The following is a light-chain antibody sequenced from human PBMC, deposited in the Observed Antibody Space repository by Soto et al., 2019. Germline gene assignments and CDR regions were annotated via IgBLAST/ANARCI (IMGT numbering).Light chain of an antibody. J-gene: IGLJ1*01. Sequence: QSVLAQPPSVSGAPGQRVTISCTGSSSNIGAGYDVHWYQQLPGTAPKLLIYGNSRRPSGVPDRSSGSKSGTSASLAITGLQAEDEADYYCQSYDTSLSAYVFGTGTKVTVL. CDR3: QSYDTSLSAYV. V-gene: IGLV1-40*01. CDR1: SSNIGAGYD. CDR2: GNS.